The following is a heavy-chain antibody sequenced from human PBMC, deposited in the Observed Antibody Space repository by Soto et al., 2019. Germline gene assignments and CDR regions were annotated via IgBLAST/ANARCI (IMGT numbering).Heavy chain of an antibody. CDR3: AKDRGTETYYDILTGYYPLLYYYYGMDV. CDR2: ISGSGGST. J-gene: IGHJ6*02. D-gene: IGHD3-9*01. CDR1: GFTFSSYA. Sequence: GGSLRLSCAASGFTFSSYAMSLVRQAPGNGLEWVSAISGSGGSTYYADSVKGRFTISRDNSKNTLYLQMNSLRAEDTAVYYCAKDRGTETYYDILTGYYPLLYYYYGMDVWGQGTAVTVSS. V-gene: IGHV3-23*01.